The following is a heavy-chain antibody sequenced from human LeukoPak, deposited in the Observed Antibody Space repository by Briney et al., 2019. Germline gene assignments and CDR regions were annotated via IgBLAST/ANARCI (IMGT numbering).Heavy chain of an antibody. CDR1: RDSVSSNSAA. CDR2: TYYRSKWYN. Sequence: SQTLSLTCAISRDSVSSNSAAWNWIRQSPSRGLEWLGRTYYRSKWYNDYAVSVKSRITINPDTSKNQFSLQLNSVTAADTAVYYCAREGRALADLPTSDYWGQGTLVTVSS. D-gene: IGHD6-25*01. J-gene: IGHJ4*02. CDR3: AREGRALADLPTSDY. V-gene: IGHV6-1*01.